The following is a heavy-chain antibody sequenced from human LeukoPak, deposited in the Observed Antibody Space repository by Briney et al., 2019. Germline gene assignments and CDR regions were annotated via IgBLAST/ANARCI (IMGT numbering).Heavy chain of an antibody. J-gene: IGHJ4*02. CDR3: ARVEEGSGYLRD. V-gene: IGHV4-30-4*08. CDR2: IYYSGST. D-gene: IGHD3-22*01. Sequence: PGGSLRLSCAASGFTFSSYEMNWVRQAPGKGLEWIGYIYYSGSTYYNPSLKSRVTISVDTSKNQFSLKLSSVTAADTAVYYCARVEEGSGYLRDWGQGTLVTVSS. CDR1: GFTFSSYEMN.